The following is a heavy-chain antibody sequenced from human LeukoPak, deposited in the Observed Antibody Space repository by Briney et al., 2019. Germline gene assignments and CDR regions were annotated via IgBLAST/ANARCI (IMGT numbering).Heavy chain of an antibody. D-gene: IGHD3-16*01. V-gene: IGHV6-1*01. CDR3: ARGGGAIAT. Sequence: QTLSLTCAISGDSVSSNSAGWSWIRQSPSRGLEWLGGTYYRSKWYNDYAVSVKSRITINPDTSKDQLSLQLNSVTPEDTAVYYCARGGGAIATWGQGTLVTVSS. J-gene: IGHJ5*02. CDR1: GDSVSSNSAG. CDR2: TYYRSKWYN.